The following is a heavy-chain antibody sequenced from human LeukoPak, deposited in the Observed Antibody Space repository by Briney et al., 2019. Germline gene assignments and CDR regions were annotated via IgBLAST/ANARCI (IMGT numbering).Heavy chain of an antibody. Sequence: GASVKVSCKASGYDFTKHAMNWVRQAPGQGLEWMGWINTITGKPTYAHGITGRFLFSLDTSVSTVFLQINSLKAEDTAVYYCAKAFLPGGYYYMDVWGKGTTVTVSS. CDR2: INTITGKP. J-gene: IGHJ6*03. CDR3: AKAFLPGGYYYMDV. V-gene: IGHV7-4-1*02. CDR1: GYDFTKHA. D-gene: IGHD3-10*01.